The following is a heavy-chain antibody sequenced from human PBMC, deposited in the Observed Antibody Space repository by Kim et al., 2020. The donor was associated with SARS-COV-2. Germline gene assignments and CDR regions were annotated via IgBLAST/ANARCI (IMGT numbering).Heavy chain of an antibody. CDR2: IIPIFGTA. D-gene: IGHD3-10*01. CDR3: ARAQGSITMVRGVIITPWGMDD. CDR1: GGTFSSYA. J-gene: IGHJ6*02. Sequence: SVKVSCKASGGTFSSYAISWVRQAPGQGLEWMGGIIPIFGTANYAHKFQGRVTITADESTSTAYMELSSLRSEDTAVYYCARAQGSITMVRGVIITPWGMDDWGQGTTVTVSS. V-gene: IGHV1-69*13.